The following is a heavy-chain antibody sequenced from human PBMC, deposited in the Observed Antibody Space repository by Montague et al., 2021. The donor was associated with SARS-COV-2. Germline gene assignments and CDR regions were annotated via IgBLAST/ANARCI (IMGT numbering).Heavy chain of an antibody. CDR3: ARDGYSSGWNGLHWFDP. CDR2: IYTSGST. CDR1: IGSISSGSYY. V-gene: IGHV4-61*02. Sequence: TLSLTCTVSIGSISSGSYYWSWIRQPAGKGLEWIGRIYTSGSTNYNPSLKSRVTISVDTSKNQFSLKLSSVTAADTAVYYCARDGYSSGWNGLHWFDPGGQGTLATVSS. J-gene: IGHJ5*02. D-gene: IGHD6-25*01.